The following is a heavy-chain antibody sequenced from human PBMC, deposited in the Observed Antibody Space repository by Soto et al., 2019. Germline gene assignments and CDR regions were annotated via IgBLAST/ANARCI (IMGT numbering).Heavy chain of an antibody. CDR3: ATETTYSGYDPQPN. J-gene: IGHJ4*02. CDR2: IKSKAEGGAT. CDR1: GVPFSHAW. V-gene: IGHV3-15*07. D-gene: IGHD5-12*01. Sequence: XGSLRLSCATSGVPFSHAWMNWVRQVPGMGLEWVGLIKSKAEGGATDYAAPAKGRFTISRDDSKSTVFLQMDSLKTEDTAVYYCATETTYSGYDPQPNWGQGALVTVSS.